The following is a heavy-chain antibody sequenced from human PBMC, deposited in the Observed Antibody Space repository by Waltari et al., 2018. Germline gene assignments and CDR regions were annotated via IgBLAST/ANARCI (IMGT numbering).Heavy chain of an antibody. V-gene: IGHV3-48*04. J-gene: IGHJ5*02. Sequence: EVQLVESGGGLVQPGGSLRLSCAASGFTFSSYWMHWVRQAPGKGLEWVSYISSSGSTIYYADSVKCRFTISRDNAKNSLYLQMNSLRAEDTAVYYCARDCVDRSWWNWFDPWGQGTLVIVSS. CDR3: ARDCVDRSWWNWFDP. D-gene: IGHD6-13*01. CDR1: GFTFSSYW. CDR2: ISSSGSTI.